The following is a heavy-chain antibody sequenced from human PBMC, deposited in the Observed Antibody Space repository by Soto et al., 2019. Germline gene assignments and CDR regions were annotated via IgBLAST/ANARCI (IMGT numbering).Heavy chain of an antibody. CDR1: GFTFSNYA. V-gene: IGHV3-23*01. CDR2: ISNSGDAT. J-gene: IGHJ1*01. D-gene: IGHD2-15*01. Sequence: EVQLLESGGGLVQPGGSLRLSCAASGFTFSNYAMSWVRQAPEKGLEWVSAISNSGDATYYPDSVKGRLTISRDNSKSTVYLQINSLRADVAAVYYCATAGRSCGPGGCHDGDFQPWGQGTLVTVSS. CDR3: ATAGRSCGPGGCHDGDFQP.